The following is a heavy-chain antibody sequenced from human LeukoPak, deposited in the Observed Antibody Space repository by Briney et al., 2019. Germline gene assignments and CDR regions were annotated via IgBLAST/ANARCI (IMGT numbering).Heavy chain of an antibody. CDR3: AKIPYGDYVLDYYYYMDV. CDR1: GFTFSSYS. Sequence: GGSLRLSCAASGFTFSSYSMDWVRQAPGKGLEWVSYISSSSSTIYYVDSVKGRFTISRDNAKNSLYLQMNSLRAEDTAVYYCAKIPYGDYVLDYYYYMDVWGKGTTVTISS. J-gene: IGHJ6*03. D-gene: IGHD4-17*01. V-gene: IGHV3-48*01. CDR2: ISSSSSTI.